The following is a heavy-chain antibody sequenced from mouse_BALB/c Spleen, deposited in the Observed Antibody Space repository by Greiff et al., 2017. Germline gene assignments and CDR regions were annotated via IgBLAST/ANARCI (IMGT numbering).Heavy chain of an antibody. CDR2: ISSGSSTI. D-gene: IGHD1-1*02. J-gene: IGHJ4*01. Sequence: EVMLVESGGGLVQPGGSRKLSCAASGFTFSSFGMHWVRQAPEKGLEWVAYISSGSSTIYYADTVKGRFTISRDNPKNTLFLQMTSLRSEDTAMYYCAREGGVSAMDYWGQGTSVTVSS. CDR1: GFTFSSFG. V-gene: IGHV5-17*02. CDR3: AREGGVSAMDY.